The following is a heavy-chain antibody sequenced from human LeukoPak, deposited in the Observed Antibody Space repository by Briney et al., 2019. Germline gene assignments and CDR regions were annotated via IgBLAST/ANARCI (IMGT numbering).Heavy chain of an antibody. J-gene: IGHJ4*02. Sequence: GGSLRLSCSASGFTFSSYAMHWVRQAPGKGLEWVSSISSSSSYIYYADSVKGRFTISRDNAKNSLYLQMNSLRAEDTAVYYCAIGGAYDILTGWKDWGQGTLVTVSS. V-gene: IGHV3-21*01. CDR1: GFTFSSYA. CDR2: ISSSSSYI. D-gene: IGHD3-9*01. CDR3: AIGGAYDILTGWKD.